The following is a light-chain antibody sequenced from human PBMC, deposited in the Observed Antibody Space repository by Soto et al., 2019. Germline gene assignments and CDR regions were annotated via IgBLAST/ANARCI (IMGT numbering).Light chain of an antibody. CDR2: GAS. CDR3: QQYNNWPQT. Sequence: EIVMTQSPATLSVSPGERATLSCRASQSVSSNLAWYQQKPGQAPRLLIYGASTRDTGIPARFSGSGSGTEFTLPLSSLQSEDFAVYYCQQYNNWPQTFGQGTKVEIK. CDR1: QSVSSN. V-gene: IGKV3-15*01. J-gene: IGKJ1*01.